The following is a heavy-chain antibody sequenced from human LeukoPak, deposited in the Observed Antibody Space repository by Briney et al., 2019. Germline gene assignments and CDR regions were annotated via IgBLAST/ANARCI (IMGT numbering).Heavy chain of an antibody. CDR2: ISGSGGST. J-gene: IGHJ4*02. CDR1: GFTFSSYG. V-gene: IGHV3-23*01. CDR3: AKRREATSYYDSSGYYRVDY. Sequence: GGSLXLSCAASGFTFSSYGMSWVRQAPGKGLEWVSAISGSGGSTYYADSVKGRFTISRDNSKNTLYLQMNSLRAEDTAVYYCAKRREATSYYDSSGYYRVDYWGQGTLVTVSS. D-gene: IGHD3-22*01.